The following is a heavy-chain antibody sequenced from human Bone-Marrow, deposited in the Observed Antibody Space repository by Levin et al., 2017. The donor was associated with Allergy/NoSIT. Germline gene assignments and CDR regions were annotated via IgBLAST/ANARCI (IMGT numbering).Heavy chain of an antibody. CDR1: GYSFISYY. V-gene: IGHV1-46*01. CDR3: ARDPTGYDDAFDI. Sequence: ASVKVSCKAFGYSFISYYMHWVRQAPGHGLEWMGMINPRTGTPYYPQKFQGRLTLTEDTSTSTVYMDLSSLKSEDTAVYYCARDPTGYDDAFDIWGQGTMVTVSS. J-gene: IGHJ3*02. D-gene: IGHD5-12*01. CDR2: INPRTGTP.